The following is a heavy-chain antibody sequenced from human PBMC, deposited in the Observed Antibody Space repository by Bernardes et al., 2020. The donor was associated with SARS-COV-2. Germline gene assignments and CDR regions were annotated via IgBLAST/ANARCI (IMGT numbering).Heavy chain of an antibody. J-gene: IGHJ5*02. CDR3: AKDIGPYNYYGSGSYTDSNNWFDP. Sequence: GGSLRLSCAASGFTFDDYAMHWVRQAPGKGLEWVSGISWNSGSIGYADSVKGRFTISRDNAKNSLYLQMNSLRAEDTALYYCAKDIGPYNYYGSGSYTDSNNWFDPWGQGTLVTVSS. D-gene: IGHD3-10*01. CDR1: GFTFDDYA. V-gene: IGHV3-9*01. CDR2: ISWNSGSI.